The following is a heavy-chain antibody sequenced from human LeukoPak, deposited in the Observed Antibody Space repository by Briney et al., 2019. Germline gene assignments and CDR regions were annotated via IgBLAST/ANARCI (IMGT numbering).Heavy chain of an antibody. V-gene: IGHV3-23*01. Sequence: GGSLRLSCAASGFTFSKYAMSWVRQAPGKGLEWVSVIAGSVGSAYYADSVKGRFTISRDNSKNTLYLQMNRLRAEDTAVYYCAKGGIAAAGPTIYYWYFDLWGRGTLVTVSS. J-gene: IGHJ2*01. D-gene: IGHD6-13*01. CDR1: GFTFSKYA. CDR2: IAGSVGSA. CDR3: AKGGIAAAGPTIYYWYFDL.